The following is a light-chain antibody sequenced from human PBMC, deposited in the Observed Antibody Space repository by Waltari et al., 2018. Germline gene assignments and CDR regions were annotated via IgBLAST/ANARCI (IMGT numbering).Light chain of an antibody. J-gene: IGKJ1*01. CDR3: QQSYNAPAT. V-gene: IGKV1-39*01. Sequence: DIQMTPSPSSLSASVRDSVTIACRASQNIDNYLNWYQQKPGEAPRLLIYSASSPQSGVPSRFTGSGSETDFALTIRGLQPEDSAIYYCQQSYNAPATFGQGTRVQVK. CDR2: SAS. CDR1: QNIDNY.